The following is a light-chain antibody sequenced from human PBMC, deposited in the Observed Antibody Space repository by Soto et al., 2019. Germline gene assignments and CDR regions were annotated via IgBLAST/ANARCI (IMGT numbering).Light chain of an antibody. CDR3: HLYDTSPPVT. V-gene: IGKV3-20*01. Sequence: ENVLTQSPATLSLSPGERATLSCRASQSVSSSYLAWYQQKPGQAPRLLIYGASSRATGIPDRFSGSGSGTDVTLTISRLDPEDFAMYYCHLYDTSPPVTFGQGTRLEIK. CDR2: GAS. CDR1: QSVSSSY. J-gene: IGKJ5*01.